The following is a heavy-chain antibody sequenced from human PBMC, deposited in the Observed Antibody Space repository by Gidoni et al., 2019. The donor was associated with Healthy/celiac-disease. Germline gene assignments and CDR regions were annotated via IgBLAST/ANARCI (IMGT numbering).Heavy chain of an antibody. CDR2: IIPILGIA. Sequence: QVQLVQSGAEVKKPGSSVKVSCKASGGTFSSYAISWVRQAPGQGLEWMGRIIPILGIANYAQKFQGRVTITADKSTSTAYMELSSLRSEDTAVYYCARGGRDGYSAANFDYWGQGTLVTVSS. D-gene: IGHD5-18*01. CDR3: ARGGRDGYSAANFDY. CDR1: GGTFSSYA. V-gene: IGHV1-69*04. J-gene: IGHJ4*02.